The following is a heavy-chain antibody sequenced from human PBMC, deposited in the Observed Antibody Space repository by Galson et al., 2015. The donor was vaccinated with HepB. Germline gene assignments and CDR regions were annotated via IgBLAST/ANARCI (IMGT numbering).Heavy chain of an antibody. CDR3: ARERSGMPFDI. V-gene: IGHV3-33*08. Sequence: SLRLSCAASGFTFSSYGMHWVRQAPGKGLEWVAVIWYDGSNKYYADSVKGRFTISRDNSKNTLYLQMNSLRAEDTAVYYCARERSGMPFDIWGQGTMVTVSS. J-gene: IGHJ3*02. D-gene: IGHD3-10*01. CDR1: GFTFSSYG. CDR2: IWYDGSNK.